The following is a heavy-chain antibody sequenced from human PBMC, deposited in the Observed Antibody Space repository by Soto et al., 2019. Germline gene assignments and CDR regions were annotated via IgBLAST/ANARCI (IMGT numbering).Heavy chain of an antibody. Sequence: QVQLVESGGGVVQPGRSLRLSCAASGFTFSSYAMHWVRQAPGKGLEWVAVISYDGSNKYYADSVKGRFTISRDNSKNTLYLQMNSLRAEDTAVYYCAGGLAVAGLGWGFDLWGRGTLVTVSS. CDR2: ISYDGSNK. CDR3: AGGLAVAGLGWGFDL. J-gene: IGHJ2*01. CDR1: GFTFSSYA. V-gene: IGHV3-30-3*01. D-gene: IGHD6-19*01.